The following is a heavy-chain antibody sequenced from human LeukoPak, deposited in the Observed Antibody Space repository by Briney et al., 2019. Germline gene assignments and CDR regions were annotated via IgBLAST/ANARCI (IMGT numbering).Heavy chain of an antibody. Sequence: ASVKVSCKASGYTFTGYYMHWVRQAPGQGLECMGWINPNSGGTNYAQKFQGRVTMTRDTSISTAYMELSRLRSDDTAVYYCARARAALAGYYDSSGYSPGDYWGQGTLVTVSS. CDR1: GYTFTGYY. CDR3: ARARAALAGYYDSSGYSPGDY. CDR2: INPNSGGT. J-gene: IGHJ4*02. V-gene: IGHV1-2*02. D-gene: IGHD3-22*01.